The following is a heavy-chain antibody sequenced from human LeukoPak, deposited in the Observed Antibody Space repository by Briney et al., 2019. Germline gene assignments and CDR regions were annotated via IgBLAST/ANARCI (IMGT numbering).Heavy chain of an antibody. D-gene: IGHD3-22*01. Sequence: GGSLRLSCAASGFTFSSYSMNWVRQAPGKGLEWVSSISSSSSYIYYADSVKGRFAISRDNAKNSLYLQMNSLRAEDTAVYYCARTYMIVVVNYMDVWGKGTTVTVSS. J-gene: IGHJ6*03. V-gene: IGHV3-21*01. CDR2: ISSSSSYI. CDR1: GFTFSSYS. CDR3: ARTYMIVVVNYMDV.